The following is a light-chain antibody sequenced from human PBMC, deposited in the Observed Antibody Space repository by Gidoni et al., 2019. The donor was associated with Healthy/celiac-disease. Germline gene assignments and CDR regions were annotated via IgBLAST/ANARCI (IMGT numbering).Light chain of an antibody. Sequence: EIRLTQSPATLSLSPGERATLACRASQSVSSYLAWYQQTPGQAPWLLIYDASNRATGIPARFSGSGSVTDFTLTISSLEPEDFAVYYCQQRSNCTFGGGTKVEIK. CDR3: QQRSNCT. V-gene: IGKV3-11*01. CDR2: DAS. J-gene: IGKJ4*01. CDR1: QSVSSY.